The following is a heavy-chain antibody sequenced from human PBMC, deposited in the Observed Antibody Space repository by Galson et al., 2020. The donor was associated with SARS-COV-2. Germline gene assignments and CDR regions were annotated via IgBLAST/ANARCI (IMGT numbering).Heavy chain of an antibody. J-gene: IGHJ6*04. Sequence: TGGSLRLSCAASGFTFDSYGMHWVRQAPGKGLEWVAVIWYDGRNKYYIDSVKGRFTISRDNSRNMLYLQMSSLRAEDTAVYYCARDLRRYYYGMDVWGEGTTVTVSS. CDR1: GFTFDSYG. V-gene: IGHV3-33*01. CDR3: ARDLRRYYYGMDV. CDR2: IWYDGRNK.